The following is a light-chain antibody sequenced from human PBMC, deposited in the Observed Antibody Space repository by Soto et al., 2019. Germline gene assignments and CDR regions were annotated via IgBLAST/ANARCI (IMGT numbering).Light chain of an antibody. V-gene: IGKV3-15*01. Sequence: EIGMTRSPATRSVSPGEEATLSCRAGQSVSSDLAWYQQKPGKAPRLLIYLASTRATGIPARFSGSGSGTEFTLTISSLQSEDFAIYYCQHFYSWPWTFGQGTKVEIK. J-gene: IGKJ1*01. CDR3: QHFYSWPWT. CDR1: QSVSSD. CDR2: LAS.